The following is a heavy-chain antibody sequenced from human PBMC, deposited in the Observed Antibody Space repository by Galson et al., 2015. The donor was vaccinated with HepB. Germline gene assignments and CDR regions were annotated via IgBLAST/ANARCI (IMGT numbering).Heavy chain of an antibody. J-gene: IGHJ6*02. CDR2: ISYDGSNK. V-gene: IGHV3-30*18. Sequence: SLRLSCAASGFTFSSYGMHWVRQAPGKGLEWVAVISYDGSNKYYADSVKGRFTISRDNSKNTLYLQMNSLRAEDTAVYYCAKDRTVVRGVIVPYYYYGMDVWGQGTTVTVSS. CDR3: AKDRTVVRGVIVPYYYYGMDV. D-gene: IGHD3-10*01. CDR1: GFTFSSYG.